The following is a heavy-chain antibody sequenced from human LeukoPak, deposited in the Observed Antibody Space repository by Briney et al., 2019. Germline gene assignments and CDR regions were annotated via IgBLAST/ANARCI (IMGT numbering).Heavy chain of an antibody. Sequence: SETLSLTCAVYGGSFSGYYWSWIRQPAGKGLEWIGRIYTSGTTNYNPSLKSRVTMSVDTSKNQFSLNLTSVTVADTAVYYCAREGTTRPLDYWGQGTLVTVSS. CDR1: GGSFSGYY. CDR2: IYTSGTT. D-gene: IGHD6-6*01. J-gene: IGHJ4*02. CDR3: AREGTTRPLDY. V-gene: IGHV4-4*07.